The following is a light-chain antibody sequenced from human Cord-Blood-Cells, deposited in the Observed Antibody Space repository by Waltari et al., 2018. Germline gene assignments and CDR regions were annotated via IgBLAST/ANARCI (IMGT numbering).Light chain of an antibody. CDR1: SSDVGSYNL. Sequence: QSALTQPASVSGSPGQSITISCTGTSSDVGSYNLVSWYQQHPGKAPKLMIYEGSKRPSGVSNRFSGYKSGNTASMTISGLQAEDEADYYCCSYAGSNWVVGGGTKLTFL. V-gene: IGLV2-23*01. CDR3: CSYAGSNWV. CDR2: EGS. J-gene: IGLJ3*02.